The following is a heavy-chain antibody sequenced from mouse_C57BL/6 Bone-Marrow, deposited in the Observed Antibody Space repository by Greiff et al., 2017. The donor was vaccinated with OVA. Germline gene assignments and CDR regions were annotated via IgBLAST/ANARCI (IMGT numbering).Heavy chain of an antibody. J-gene: IGHJ3*01. Sequence: QVQLQQPGAELVMPGASVKLSCKASGYTFTSYWMHWVKQRPGQGLEWIGEIDPSDSYTNYNQKFKGKSTLTVDKSSSTAYMQLSSLTSEDSAVYYGARDSSGYPAWFAYWGQGTLVTVSA. CDR2: IDPSDSYT. CDR3: ARDSSGYPAWFAY. CDR1: GYTFTSYW. D-gene: IGHD3-2*02. V-gene: IGHV1-69*01.